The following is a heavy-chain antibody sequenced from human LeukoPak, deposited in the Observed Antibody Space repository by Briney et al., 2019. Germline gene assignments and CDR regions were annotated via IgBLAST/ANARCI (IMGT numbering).Heavy chain of an antibody. Sequence: GGSLRLSCAASGFTFSSYAMGWVRQAPGKGLEWISYISTSTTTIYYANSVKGRFTISRDNAKKSLYLQMNSLRVEDTGVYYCASWGEGALDNWGQGTLATVSS. CDR1: GFTFSSYA. D-gene: IGHD1-26*01. CDR3: ASWGEGALDN. CDR2: ISTSTTTI. J-gene: IGHJ4*02. V-gene: IGHV3-48*01.